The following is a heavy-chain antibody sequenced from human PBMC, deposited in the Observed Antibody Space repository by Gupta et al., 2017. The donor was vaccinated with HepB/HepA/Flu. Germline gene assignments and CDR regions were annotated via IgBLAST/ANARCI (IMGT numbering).Heavy chain of an antibody. CDR1: GYTFRTYG. J-gene: IGHJ6*03. D-gene: IGHD3-16*01. V-gene: IGHV1-18*01. CDR3: GRWGPLYYYMDV. Sequence: QVQLVPSGGEVRNPGASVMLSCKASGYTFRTYGFPWVRQAPGLGLEWIGGISAYNGRTDYAQKFQGRVSMTTDPSTTTAYRELRSLRSDDTAVYYCGRWGPLYYYMDVWGKGTTVTVSS. CDR2: ISAYNGRT.